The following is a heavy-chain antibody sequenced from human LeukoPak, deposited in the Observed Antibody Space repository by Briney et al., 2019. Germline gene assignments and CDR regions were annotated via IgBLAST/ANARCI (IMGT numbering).Heavy chain of an antibody. J-gene: IGHJ5*02. Sequence: GASVTVSFTGSGYTFTGYYMHWVRQAPGQGLEWMGCINPNSGGTNYAQKFQGRVIMTRDTSISTAYMELSRLRSDDTAVYYCARGPRIAAAGIRNWFDPRGQGTLVTVSS. CDR1: GYTFTGYY. D-gene: IGHD6-13*01. V-gene: IGHV1-2*02. CDR2: INPNSGGT. CDR3: ARGPRIAAAGIRNWFDP.